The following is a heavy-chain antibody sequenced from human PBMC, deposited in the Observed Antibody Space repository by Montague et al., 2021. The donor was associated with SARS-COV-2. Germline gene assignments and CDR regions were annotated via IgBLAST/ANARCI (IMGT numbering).Heavy chain of an antibody. J-gene: IGHJ6*02. CDR1: GGSISGSTYL. Sequence: SETLSLTCTVSGGSISGSTYLWDWIRQPPGKGLEWIASVYYSGSTYYNPSLRSRVTISADTSKNQFSLKVSSVTAAGTAVYYCARRDHASWYKNRYYGLDVWGQGTTVTVSS. CDR2: VYYSGST. V-gene: IGHV4-39*01. CDR3: ARRDHASWYKNRYYGLDV. D-gene: IGHD6-13*01.